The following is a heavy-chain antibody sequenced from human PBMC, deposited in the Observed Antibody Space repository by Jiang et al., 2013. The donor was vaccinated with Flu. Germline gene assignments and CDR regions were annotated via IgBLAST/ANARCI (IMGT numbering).Heavy chain of an antibody. J-gene: IGHJ3*02. CDR3: AKDQEYPSPTDAFDI. CDR1: TFSSYA. D-gene: IGHD2/OR15-2a*01. CDR2: ISGSGGST. V-gene: IGHV3-23*01. Sequence: TFSSYAMSWVRQASREGGWSGVSAISGSGGSTYYADSVKGRFTISRDNSKNTLYLQMNSLRAEDTAVYYCAKDQEYPSPTDAFDIWGQGTMVTVSS.